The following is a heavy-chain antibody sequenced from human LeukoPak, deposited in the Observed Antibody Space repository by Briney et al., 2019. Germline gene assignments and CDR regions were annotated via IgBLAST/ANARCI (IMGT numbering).Heavy chain of an antibody. CDR3: ATGVLRYFDWWNY. CDR1: GYTLTELS. J-gene: IGHJ4*02. CDR2: FDPEDGET. Sequence: ASVKVSCKVSGYTLTELSMHWVRQAPGKGLGWMGGFDPEDGETIYAQKFQGRVTMTEDTSTDTAYMELSSLRSEDTAVYYCATGVLRYFDWWNYWGQGTLVTVSS. V-gene: IGHV1-24*01. D-gene: IGHD3-9*01.